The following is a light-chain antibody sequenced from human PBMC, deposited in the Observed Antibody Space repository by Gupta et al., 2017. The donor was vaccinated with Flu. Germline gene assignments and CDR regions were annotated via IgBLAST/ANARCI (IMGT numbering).Light chain of an antibody. Sequence: CLGERATINCKSSRSVLYSSNNKNYLAWYQQNPGQPPKLLIYWASTRESGLPDRLSGSGSGTDFTLTISSLQAEDVAVYYCQQYRSAPPTFGPGTKVDI. CDR1: RSVLYSSNNKNY. CDR3: QQYRSAPPT. V-gene: IGKV4-1*01. J-gene: IGKJ3*01. CDR2: WAS.